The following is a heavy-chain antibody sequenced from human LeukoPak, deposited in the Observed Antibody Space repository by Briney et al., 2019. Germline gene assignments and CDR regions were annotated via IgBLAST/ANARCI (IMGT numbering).Heavy chain of an antibody. J-gene: IGHJ4*02. CDR2: ISSSGSII. D-gene: IGHD6-19*01. V-gene: IGHV3-48*03. CDR1: GFTFSSYE. CDR3: ARGLTSGSGWPFDY. Sequence: PGGSLRLSCAASGFTFSSYEMNWVRQAPGKGLEWVSYISSSGSIIHYTESVKGRFTISRDNAKNSLFLQMSSLRAEDTAVYYCARGLTSGSGWPFDYWGQGTLVTVSS.